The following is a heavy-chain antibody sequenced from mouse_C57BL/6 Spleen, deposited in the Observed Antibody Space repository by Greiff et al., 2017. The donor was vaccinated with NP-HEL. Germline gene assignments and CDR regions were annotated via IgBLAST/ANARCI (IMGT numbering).Heavy chain of an antibody. D-gene: IGHD4-1*01. J-gene: IGHJ4*01. CDR3: ASGLTGSYGMDY. CDR2: IWSGGST. V-gene: IGHV2-2*01. CDR1: GFSLTSYG. Sequence: VQRVESGPGLVQPSQSLSITCTVSGFSLTSYGVHWVRQSPGKGLEWLGVIWSGGSTDYNAAFISRLSISKDNSKSQVFFKMNSLQADDTAIYYCASGLTGSYGMDYWGQGTSVTVSS.